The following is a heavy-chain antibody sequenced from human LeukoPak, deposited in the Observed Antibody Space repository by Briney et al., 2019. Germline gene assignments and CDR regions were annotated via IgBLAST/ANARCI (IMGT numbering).Heavy chain of an antibody. V-gene: IGHV1-8*01. CDR2: MNPNSGNT. CDR1: GYTFTSYD. CDR3: ARGRGIVGYDILTGYHKSYFDY. J-gene: IGHJ4*02. Sequence: ASVKVSCKASGYTFTSYDINWVRQATGQGLEWMGWMNPNSGNTGYAQKFQGRVTMTRNTSISTAYMELSSLRSEDTAVYYCARGRGIVGYDILTGYHKSYFDYWGQGTLVTVSS. D-gene: IGHD3-9*01.